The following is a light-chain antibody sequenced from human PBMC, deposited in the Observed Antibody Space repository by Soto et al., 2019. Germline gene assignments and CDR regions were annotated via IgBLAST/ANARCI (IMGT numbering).Light chain of an antibody. Sequence: DIQVTQSPSSLSASVGDRVTITCRASQNIRTYLNWYQQRPGKPPKLLIHTASTLQSGVPSRFSGSGSGTDFTLTIISLXPXXXATXXXXXTYSTLNSFGQGTKLEIK. CDR1: QNIRTY. V-gene: IGKV1-39*01. CDR3: XXTYSTLNS. J-gene: IGKJ2*03. CDR2: TAS.